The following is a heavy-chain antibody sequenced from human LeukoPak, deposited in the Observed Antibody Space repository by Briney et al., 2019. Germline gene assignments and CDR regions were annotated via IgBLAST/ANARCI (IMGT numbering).Heavy chain of an antibody. CDR2: ISRSSGYV. J-gene: IGHJ4*02. V-gene: IGHV3-21*01. Sequence: GGSLRLSCAASGFTLSSCSMNWVRQTPGKGLEWVSSISRSSGYVFYADSMKGRFTVSRDNSKNSLYLQMNTLRAEDTAVYYCARFPEGSSTWSIDFWGQGTLVTVSP. CDR3: ARFPEGSSTWSIDF. D-gene: IGHD6-13*01. CDR1: GFTLSSCS.